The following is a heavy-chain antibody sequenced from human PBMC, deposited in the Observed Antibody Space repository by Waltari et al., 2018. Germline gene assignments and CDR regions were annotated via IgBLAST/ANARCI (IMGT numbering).Heavy chain of an antibody. CDR3: AKDAFGNTYLDH. V-gene: IGHV3-30*18. CDR1: GFSLSHFG. J-gene: IGHJ5*02. CDR2: ASLDGSTT. D-gene: IGHD3-10*01. Sequence: QVQLVESGGGVVQPGMSLRLSCAASGFSLSHFGMHWVRQAPGKGCGWVALASLDGSTTYYADSVRGRFTISRDNSKNTLYLDINTLRVDDTAIYYCAKDAFGNTYLDHWGQGTLVTVSS.